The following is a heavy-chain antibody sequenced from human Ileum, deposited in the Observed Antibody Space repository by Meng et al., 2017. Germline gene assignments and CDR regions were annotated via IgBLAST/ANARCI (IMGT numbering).Heavy chain of an antibody. V-gene: IGHV4-34*01. CDR1: GDSFTDYY. Sequence: QLQLMQWGAGMLKPSETLSLTCNVYGDSFTDYYWNWIRQPPGKGLELIGEIHYSGSTDYNPSLESRVTISEDTSQKQFSLRLSSVTAADTAVYYCARRIRGGSYLGWGQGTLVPSPQ. J-gene: IGHJ4*02. D-gene: IGHD1-26*01. CDR2: IHYSGST. CDR3: ARRIRGGSYLG.